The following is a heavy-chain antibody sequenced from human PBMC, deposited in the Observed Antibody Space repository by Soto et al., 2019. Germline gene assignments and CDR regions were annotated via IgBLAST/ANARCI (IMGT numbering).Heavy chain of an antibody. CDR2: IYYSGST. V-gene: IGHV4-31*03. CDR1: GGSISSGGYY. D-gene: IGHD1-26*01. J-gene: IGHJ6*03. CDR3: ARDRVGSAGDYYYYYMDV. Sequence: TSETLSLTCTVSGGSISSGGYYWSWIRQHPGKGLEWIGYIYYSGSTYYNPSLKSRVTISVDTSKNQFSLKLSSVTAADTAVYYCARDRVGSAGDYYYYYMDVWGKGTTVTVSS.